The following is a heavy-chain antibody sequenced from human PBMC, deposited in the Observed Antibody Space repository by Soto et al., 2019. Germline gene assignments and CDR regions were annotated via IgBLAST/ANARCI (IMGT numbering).Heavy chain of an antibody. V-gene: IGHV3-30*18. CDR1: GFTFSSYG. Sequence: GGSLRLSCAASGFTFSSYGMHWARQAPGKGLEWVAVISYDGSNKYYADSVKGRFTISRDNSKNTLYLQMNSLRAEDTAVYYCAKDYYDSSEFDYWGQGTLVTVSS. CDR3: AKDYYDSSEFDY. D-gene: IGHD3-22*01. CDR2: ISYDGSNK. J-gene: IGHJ4*02.